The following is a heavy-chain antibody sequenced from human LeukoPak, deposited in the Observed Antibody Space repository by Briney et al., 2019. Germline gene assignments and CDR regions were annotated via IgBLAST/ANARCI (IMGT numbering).Heavy chain of an antibody. CDR1: GGSISTTNW. CDR2: LHLSGRT. Sequence: AGTLSLTCGVSGGSISTTNWWTWVRQPPGEGLEWIGVLHLSGRTNYNPSLESRVTMSVDMSENHISLRLTSVTAADTAVYYCAREGGPYRPLDYSGQGTLVTVSS. J-gene: IGHJ4*02. V-gene: IGHV4-4*02. CDR3: AREGGPYRPLDY.